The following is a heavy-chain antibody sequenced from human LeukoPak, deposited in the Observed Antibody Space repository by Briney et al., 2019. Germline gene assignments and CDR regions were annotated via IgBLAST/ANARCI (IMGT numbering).Heavy chain of an antibody. CDR3: ARGATRISGYYYYMDV. Sequence: ASVKVSCKASGGTFSSYAISWVRQAPGQGLEWMGGIIPIFGTANYAQKFQGRVTITADESTSTAYMELSSLRSEDTGVYYCARGATRISGYYYYMDVWGKGTTVTVSS. V-gene: IGHV1-69*13. J-gene: IGHJ6*03. CDR1: GGTFSSYA. CDR2: IIPIFGTA. D-gene: IGHD2-15*01.